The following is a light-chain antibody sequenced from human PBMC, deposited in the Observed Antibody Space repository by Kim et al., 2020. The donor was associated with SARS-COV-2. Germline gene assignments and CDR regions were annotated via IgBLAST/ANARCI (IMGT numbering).Light chain of an antibody. Sequence: QAVVTQEPSLTVSPGGTVTLTCASSTGAVTSGYYPNWFQQKPGQAPRALIFNTSNKYSWTPARFSGSLLGGKAALTVSGVQPEDEAEYYCLLYYGGAQVFGGGTKLTVL. CDR3: LLYYGGAQV. J-gene: IGLJ3*02. V-gene: IGLV7-43*01. CDR1: TGAVTSGYY. CDR2: NTS.